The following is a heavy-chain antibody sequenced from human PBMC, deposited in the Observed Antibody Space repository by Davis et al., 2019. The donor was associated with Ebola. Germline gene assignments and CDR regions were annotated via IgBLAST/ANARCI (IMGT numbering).Heavy chain of an antibody. Sequence: GESLKISCAASGFTFSSYGMHWVRQAPGKGLEWVAVIWYDGSNKYYADSVKGRFTISRDNSKNTLYLQMNSLRADDTAVYYCASLDYSLDYWGQETLVTVSS. V-gene: IGHV3-33*08. CDR3: ASLDYSLDY. CDR2: IWYDGSNK. J-gene: IGHJ4*02. D-gene: IGHD4/OR15-4a*01. CDR1: GFTFSSYG.